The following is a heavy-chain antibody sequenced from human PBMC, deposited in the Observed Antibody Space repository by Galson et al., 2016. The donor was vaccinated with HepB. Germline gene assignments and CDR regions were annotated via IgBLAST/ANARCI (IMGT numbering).Heavy chain of an antibody. CDR2: ISYDGSNK. Sequence: SLRLSCAASGFTFSSYGMHWVRQAPGKGLEWVAVISYDGSNKYYADSVKGRFTISRDNSKNTLYLQMNSLRAEDTALYYCANDRSTQQLVILYYYYGMDVWGKGTTVTVSS. CDR3: ANDRSTQQLVILYYYYGMDV. D-gene: IGHD6-13*01. V-gene: IGHV3-30*18. J-gene: IGHJ6*04. CDR1: GFTFSSYG.